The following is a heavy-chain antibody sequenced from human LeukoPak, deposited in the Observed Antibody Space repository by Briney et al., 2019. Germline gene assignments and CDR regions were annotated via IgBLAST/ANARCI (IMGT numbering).Heavy chain of an antibody. CDR3: AKDKQWLDPFDY. V-gene: IGHV3-53*01. Sequence: PGGSLRLSCAASGFTVSTNYVSWVRQAPGKGLEWVSVIYSGGSTYYADSVKGRFTISRDNSKNTLYLQMNSLRAEDTAVYYCAKDKQWLDPFDYWGQGTLVTVSS. CDR2: IYSGGST. J-gene: IGHJ4*02. CDR1: GFTVSTNY. D-gene: IGHD6-19*01.